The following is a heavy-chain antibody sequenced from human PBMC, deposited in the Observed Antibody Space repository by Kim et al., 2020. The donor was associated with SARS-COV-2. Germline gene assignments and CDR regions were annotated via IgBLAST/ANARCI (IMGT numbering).Heavy chain of an antibody. Sequence: GGSLRLSCAASGFTFSSYGMHWVRRTPGKGLEWVAVIWYDGSNKYYGDSVKGRFTISRDNSKNTLYLQMNSLRAEDTAVYYCAKVGYSYGYPEYYFDYWGQGTLVTVSS. CDR1: GFTFSSYG. CDR3: AKVGYSYGYPEYYFDY. V-gene: IGHV3-33*06. CDR2: IWYDGSNK. J-gene: IGHJ4*02. D-gene: IGHD5-18*01.